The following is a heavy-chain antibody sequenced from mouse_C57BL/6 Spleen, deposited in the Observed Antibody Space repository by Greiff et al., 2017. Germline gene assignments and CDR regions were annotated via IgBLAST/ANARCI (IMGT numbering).Heavy chain of an antibody. CDR1: GYTFTSYW. Sequence: QVQLQQPGAELVKPGASVKLSCKASGYTFTSYWMQWVKQRPGQGLEWIGEIDPSDSYTNYNQKFKGKATLTVETSSSTAYMQLSSLTSEDSAVYYCARGGDYDGLNYWGQGTTLTVSS. V-gene: IGHV1-50*01. D-gene: IGHD2-4*01. CDR3: ARGGDYDGLNY. J-gene: IGHJ2*01. CDR2: IDPSDSYT.